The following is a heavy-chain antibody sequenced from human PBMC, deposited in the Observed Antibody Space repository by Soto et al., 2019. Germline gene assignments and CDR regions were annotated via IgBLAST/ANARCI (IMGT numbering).Heavy chain of an antibody. Sequence: QVQLVQSGGEVKRPGASVKVSCKTSGYTFSNYGITWVRQAPGQPLEWLGRISLYSDGTNYAQKFQGRVSMITDTSTTTAYMELRSLRSDDTAVYYGARVVPGAEAWYGPWGQGTQVTVSS. CDR3: ARVVPGAEAWYGP. D-gene: IGHD2-2*01. V-gene: IGHV1-18*01. CDR1: GYTFSNYG. CDR2: ISLYSDGT. J-gene: IGHJ5*02.